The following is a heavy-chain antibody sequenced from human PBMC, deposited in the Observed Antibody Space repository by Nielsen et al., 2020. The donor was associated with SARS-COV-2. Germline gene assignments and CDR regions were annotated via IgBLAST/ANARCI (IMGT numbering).Heavy chain of an antibody. J-gene: IGHJ4*02. D-gene: IGHD6-25*01. V-gene: IGHV1-18*04. Sequence: ASVKVSCKASGYTFTGYYMHWVRQAPGQGLEWMGWISAYNGNTNYAQKLQGRVTMTTDTSTSTAYMELRSMRSDDTAVYYCARSDSSGPYYFDYWGQGTLVTVSS. CDR2: ISAYNGNT. CDR3: ARSDSSGPYYFDY. CDR1: GYTFTGYY.